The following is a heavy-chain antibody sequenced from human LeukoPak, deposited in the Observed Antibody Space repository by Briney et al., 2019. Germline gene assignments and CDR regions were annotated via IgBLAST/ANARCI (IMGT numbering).Heavy chain of an antibody. CDR2: LYSGGNT. J-gene: IGHJ4*02. Sequence: GGSLRLSCAASGXTVSRNYMSWVRQAPGKGLEWVSVLYSGGNTYYADSVKGRFTISRDNSKNTLYLQMNSLRADDTAVYYCASVGRGSIYGYADYWGQGTLVTVSS. CDR1: GXTVSRNY. V-gene: IGHV3-66*01. D-gene: IGHD5-18*01. CDR3: ASVGRGSIYGYADY.